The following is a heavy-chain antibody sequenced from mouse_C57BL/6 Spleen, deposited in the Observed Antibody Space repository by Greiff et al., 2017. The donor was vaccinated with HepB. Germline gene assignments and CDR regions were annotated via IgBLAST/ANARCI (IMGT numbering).Heavy chain of an antibody. J-gene: IGHJ4*01. CDR1: GYTFTSYG. V-gene: IGHV1-81*01. CDR3: ARWDGNYPYAMDY. D-gene: IGHD2-1*01. Sequence: VQLQQSGAELARPGASVKLSCKASGYTFTSYGISWVKQRTGQGLEWIGEIYPRSGNTYYNEKFKGKATLTADKSSSTAYMELRSLTSEDSAVYFCARWDGNYPYAMDYWGQGTSVTVSS. CDR2: IYPRSGNT.